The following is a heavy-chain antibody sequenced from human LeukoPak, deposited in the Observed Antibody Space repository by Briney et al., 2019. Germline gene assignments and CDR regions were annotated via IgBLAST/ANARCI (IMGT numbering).Heavy chain of an antibody. V-gene: IGHV3-74*01. J-gene: IGHJ5*02. D-gene: IGHD3-3*01. CDR3: ARAYDFWSGATSGIDP. CDR2: INSDGSST. Sequence: GGSLRLSCAASGFTFSSYWMHWVRQAPGKGLVWVPRINSDGSSTSYADSVKGRFTISRDNAKNTLYLQMNSLRAEDTAVYYCARAYDFWSGATSGIDPWGQGTLVTVSS. CDR1: GFTFSSYW.